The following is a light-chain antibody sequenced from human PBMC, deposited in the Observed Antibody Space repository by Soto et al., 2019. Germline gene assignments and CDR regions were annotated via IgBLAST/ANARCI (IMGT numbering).Light chain of an antibody. J-gene: IGKJ1*01. CDR3: QQYGGTPGT. V-gene: IGKV3-20*01. CDR1: QSVSTNY. Sequence: EIVLAQSPGTVSLSPGERATLSCRASQSVSTNYLAWYQQKPGQAPRLLIYDASSRAAGIPDRFSGGGSETDFTLTISRLEPEDFAVYYCQQYGGTPGTFGQGTKVDIK. CDR2: DAS.